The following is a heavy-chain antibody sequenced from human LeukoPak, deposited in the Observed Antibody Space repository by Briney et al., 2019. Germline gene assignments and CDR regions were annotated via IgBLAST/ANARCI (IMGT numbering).Heavy chain of an antibody. CDR1: GGSISSYY. D-gene: IGHD3-3*01. CDR2: IYTSGST. J-gene: IGHJ2*01. V-gene: IGHV4-4*09. CDR3: ARMASLGSYYDFWSGSISGDWYFDL. Sequence: SETLSLTCTVSGGSISSYYWSWIRQPPGKGLEWIGYIYTSGSTNYNPSLKSRVTISVDTSKNQFSLKLSSVTAADTAVYYCARMASLGSYYDFWSGSISGDWYFDLWGRGTLVTVSS.